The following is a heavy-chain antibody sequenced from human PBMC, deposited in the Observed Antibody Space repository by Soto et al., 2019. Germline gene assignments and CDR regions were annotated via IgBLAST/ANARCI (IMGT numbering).Heavy chain of an antibody. V-gene: IGHV4-39*01. CDR2: IYYSGST. D-gene: IGHD5-12*01. CDR3: ERHGGRDGYNSFDY. J-gene: IGHJ4*02. Sequence: QLQLQESGPGLVKPSETLSLTCTVSGGSISSSSYYWGWFRKPPGKGLEWIGSIYYSGSTYYNPSLKSRVNISVDTSKNQFSLKLSSVTAADTAVYYCERHGGRDGYNSFDYWGQGTLVTVSS. CDR1: GGSISSSSYY.